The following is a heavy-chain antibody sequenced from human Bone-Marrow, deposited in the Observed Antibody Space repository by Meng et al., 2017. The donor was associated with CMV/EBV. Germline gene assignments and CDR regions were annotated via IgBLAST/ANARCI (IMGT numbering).Heavy chain of an antibody. J-gene: IGHJ4*02. CDR1: GFIFSSYA. CDR2: ISSTSTYI. CDR3: ARDWFDPNSSPRDY. D-gene: IGHD3-10*01. Sequence: GESLKISCAASGFIFSSYAMSWVRQSPGKGLEWVSSISSTSTYIYYAESVKGRFTISRDNAKNSLYLQMNSLRVEDTAIYYCARDWFDPNSSPRDYWGQGTRVTVSS. V-gene: IGHV3-21*01.